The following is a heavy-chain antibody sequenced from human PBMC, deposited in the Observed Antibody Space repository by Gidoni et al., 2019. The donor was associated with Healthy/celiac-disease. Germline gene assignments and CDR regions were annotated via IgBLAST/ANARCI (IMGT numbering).Heavy chain of an antibody. J-gene: IGHJ2*01. CDR3: ARGLRPPGGYFDL. Sequence: QLHLQESGSGLVTPSQPLSLTCAVSGGSISRGGYSWSWIRQPPGKGLEWIGYIYHSGSTYYNTALKSRVTISVDRSKNQFSLKLSSVTAADTAVYDCARGLRPPGGYFDLWGRGTLVTVSX. CDR2: IYHSGST. D-gene: IGHD4-17*01. CDR1: GGSISRGGYS. V-gene: IGHV4-30-2*01.